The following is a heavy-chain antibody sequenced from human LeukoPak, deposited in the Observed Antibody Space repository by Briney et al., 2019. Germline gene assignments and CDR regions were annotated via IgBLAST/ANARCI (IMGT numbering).Heavy chain of an antibody. Sequence: SGGSLRLSCAASGFTFRTYSIHWVRQAPGKGLEWVTVVSADGRTQLYSDSVKGRFTISRDNSLNTLHPQMNSLRTEDTAVYYCAREFGHNRWYFDYWGQGALVTVSS. CDR1: GFTFRTYS. CDR3: AREFGHNRWYFDY. J-gene: IGHJ4*02. D-gene: IGHD5-24*01. V-gene: IGHV3-30*03. CDR2: VSADGRTQ.